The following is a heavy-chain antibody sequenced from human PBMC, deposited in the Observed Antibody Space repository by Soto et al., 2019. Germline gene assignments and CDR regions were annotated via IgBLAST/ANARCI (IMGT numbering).Heavy chain of an antibody. J-gene: IGHJ4*02. CDR3: ARGTYYYDSSGTEVYYFDY. CDR2: IYYSGST. D-gene: IGHD3-22*01. Sequence: KTSETLSLTCTVSGGSISSGDYYWSWIRQPPGKGLEWIGYIYYSGSTYYNPSLKSRVTISVDTSKNQFSLKLSSVTAADTAVYYCARGTYYYDSSGTEVYYFDYWGQGTLVTVSS. V-gene: IGHV4-30-4*01. CDR1: GGSISSGDYY.